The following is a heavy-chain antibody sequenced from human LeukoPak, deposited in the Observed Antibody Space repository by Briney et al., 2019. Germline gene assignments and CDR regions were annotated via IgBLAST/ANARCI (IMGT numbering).Heavy chain of an antibody. J-gene: IGHJ3*02. CDR1: GGTFSSYA. Sequence: GASEKVSCKASGGTFSSYAISWVRQAPGQGLEWMGGIIPIFGTANYAQKFQGRVTITADESTSTAYMELSSLRSEDTAVYYCARDLSRYSGSYSEPYDIWGQGTMVTVSS. D-gene: IGHD1-26*01. CDR3: ARDLSRYSGSYSEPYDI. CDR2: IIPIFGTA. V-gene: IGHV1-69*01.